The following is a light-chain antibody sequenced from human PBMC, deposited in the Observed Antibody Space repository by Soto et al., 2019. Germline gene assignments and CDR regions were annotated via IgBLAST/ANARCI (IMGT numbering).Light chain of an antibody. CDR3: QQRSDWPLT. V-gene: IGKV3-11*01. CDR1: QSVGST. CDR2: DTS. J-gene: IGKJ4*01. Sequence: EIVLTQSPATLSLSPGGTATLSCRASQSVGSTLAWYQQLPGQAPRLLIYDTSNRATGIPARFSGSGSGTDFTLTISSLEPEDFAVYYCQQRSDWPLTFGGGTKVDIK.